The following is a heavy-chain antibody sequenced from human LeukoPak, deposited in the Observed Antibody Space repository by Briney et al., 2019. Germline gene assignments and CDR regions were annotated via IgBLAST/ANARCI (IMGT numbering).Heavy chain of an antibody. CDR1: GFTFSSYG. D-gene: IGHD6-13*01. V-gene: IGHV3-30*02. Sequence: GGSLRLSCAASGFTFSSYGMHWVRQAPGKGLEWVAFIRYDGSNKYYADSVKGRFTISRDNSKNTLYLQMNSLRAEDKAVYYCAKGRYSSSWYWFDPWGQGTLVTVSS. J-gene: IGHJ5*02. CDR3: AKGRYSSSWYWFDP. CDR2: IRYDGSNK.